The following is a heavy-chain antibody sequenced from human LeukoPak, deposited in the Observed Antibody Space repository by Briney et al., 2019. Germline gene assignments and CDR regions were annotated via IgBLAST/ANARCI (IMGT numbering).Heavy chain of an antibody. CDR3: AKAFPKATTGNYFDY. J-gene: IGHJ4*02. D-gene: IGHD4-17*01. V-gene: IGHV3-23*01. CDR2: ISGSGGST. CDR1: GFTFSSYA. Sequence: GASLRLSCAASGFTFSSYAMSWVRQAPGKGLEWVSAISGSGGSTYYADSVKGRFTISRDNSKNTLYLQMNSLRAEDTAVYYCAKAFPKATTGNYFDYWGQGTLVTVSS.